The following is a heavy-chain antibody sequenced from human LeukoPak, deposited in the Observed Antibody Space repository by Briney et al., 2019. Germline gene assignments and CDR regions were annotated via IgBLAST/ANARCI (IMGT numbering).Heavy chain of an antibody. CDR3: ARGRYAITMVWGVIGGVAQGSGYSFDY. CDR2: IIHSGST. D-gene: IGHD3-10*01. J-gene: IGHJ4*02. CDR1: GFTFSSHW. Sequence: PGGSLRLSCAASGFTFSSHWMHWIRQPPGKGLEWIGEIIHSGSTNYNPSLKSRVTISVDTSKNQFSLKLSSVTAADTAVYYCARGRYAITMVWGVIGGVAQGSGYSFDYWGQGTLVTVSS. V-gene: IGHV4-34*01.